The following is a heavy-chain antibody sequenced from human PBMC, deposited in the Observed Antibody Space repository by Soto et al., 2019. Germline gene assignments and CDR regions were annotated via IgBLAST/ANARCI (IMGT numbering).Heavy chain of an antibody. D-gene: IGHD4-17*01. V-gene: IGHV4-39*01. J-gene: IGHJ4*02. CDR1: GGSVTNSSYY. CDR2: VYYRGRS. CDR3: VSQRTTVPTQAYFDY. Sequence: SETLSLTCTVSGGSVTNSSYYWGWIRQSPGKGLEWIGSVYYRGRSYSKSSVKSRVTISVDTSKNRFSLSLNSATASDTAVYFCVSQRTTVPTQAYFDYWGPGALVTVSS.